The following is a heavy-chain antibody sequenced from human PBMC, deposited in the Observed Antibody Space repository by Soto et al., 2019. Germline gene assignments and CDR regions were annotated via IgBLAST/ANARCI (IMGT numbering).Heavy chain of an antibody. D-gene: IGHD2-2*01. V-gene: IGHV1-69*02. CDR2: IIPILGIA. CDR1: GGTFSSYT. J-gene: IGHJ6*02. Sequence: QVQLVQSGAEVKKPGSSVKVSCKASGGTFSSYTISWVRQAPGQGLEWMGRIIPILGIANYAQKFQGRVTIAADKPTSRDYNELSSQRSEDTAVYYCGRAIVVVPAATTVRYGMDVWGQGTTVTVSS. CDR3: GRAIVVVPAATTVRYGMDV.